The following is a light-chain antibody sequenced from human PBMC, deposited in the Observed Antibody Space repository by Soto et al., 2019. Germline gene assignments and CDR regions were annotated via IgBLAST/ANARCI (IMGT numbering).Light chain of an antibody. CDR2: GNT. Sequence: QSALTQPPSVSGAPGQRVTISCTGSSSNIGAGYEVNWYQHLPGAAPKLLIYGNTNRPSGVPDRFSGSKSGTSASLAITGLQAEDEADCYCQSYHGSLSALYVFGTGTKV. CDR1: SSNIGAGYE. J-gene: IGLJ1*01. CDR3: QSYHGSLSALYV. V-gene: IGLV1-40*01.